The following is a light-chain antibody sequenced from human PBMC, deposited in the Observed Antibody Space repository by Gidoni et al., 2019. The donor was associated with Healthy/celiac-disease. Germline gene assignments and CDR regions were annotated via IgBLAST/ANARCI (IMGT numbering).Light chain of an antibody. J-gene: IGLJ1*01. Sequence: QSALTQPASVSGSPGQSITIPCTGTSSDVGGYTYVSWYQQHPGKAPKLMIYEVSNRPSGVSNRFSGSKSGNTASLTISGLQAEDEADYYCSSYTSSSTLLYVFGTGTKVTVL. CDR2: EVS. V-gene: IGLV2-14*01. CDR3: SSYTSSSTLLYV. CDR1: SSDVGGYTY.